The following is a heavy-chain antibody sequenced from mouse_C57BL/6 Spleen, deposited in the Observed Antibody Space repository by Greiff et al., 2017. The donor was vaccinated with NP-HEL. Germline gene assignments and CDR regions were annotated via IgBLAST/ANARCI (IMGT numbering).Heavy chain of an antibody. D-gene: IGHD1-1*01. V-gene: IGHV5-17*01. CDR1: GFTFSDYG. CDR3: ARNYGSSYVEAMDY. J-gene: IGHJ4*01. Sequence: DVMLVESGGGLVKPGGSLKLSCAASGFTFSDYGMHWVRQAPEKGLEWVAYISSGSSTIYYADTVKGRFTISRDNAKNTLFLQMTSLRSEDTAMYYCARNYGSSYVEAMDYWGQGTSVTVSS. CDR2: ISSGSSTI.